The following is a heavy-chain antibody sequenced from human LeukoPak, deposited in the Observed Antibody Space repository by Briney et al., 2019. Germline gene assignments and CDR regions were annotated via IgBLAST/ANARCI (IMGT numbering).Heavy chain of an antibody. D-gene: IGHD3-22*01. CDR3: ARGLKNSSGYPYFDY. CDR2: INHSGST. CDR1: GGSFSGYY. V-gene: IGHV4-34*01. J-gene: IGHJ4*02. Sequence: PSETLSLTCAVYGGSFSGYYWSWIRQPPGKGLEWIGEINHSGSTNYNPSLKSRVTISVDTSKNQFSLKLSSVTAADTAVYYCARGLKNSSGYPYFDYWGQGTLVTVSS.